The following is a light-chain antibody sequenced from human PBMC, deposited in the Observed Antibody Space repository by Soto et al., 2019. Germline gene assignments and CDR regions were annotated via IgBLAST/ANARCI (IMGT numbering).Light chain of an antibody. CDR2: VVS. CDR3: HQYGSIPRT. CDR1: QSISSKY. Sequence: EIVLTQSPGTLSLSPGERVTLSCRASQSISSKYFAWYLQKPGQAPRLLLYVVSSRATGIPDRFSGSGSGTDFTLTISRLQPEDFVVYYCHQYGSIPRTFGQGTKVEVK. J-gene: IGKJ1*01. V-gene: IGKV3-20*01.